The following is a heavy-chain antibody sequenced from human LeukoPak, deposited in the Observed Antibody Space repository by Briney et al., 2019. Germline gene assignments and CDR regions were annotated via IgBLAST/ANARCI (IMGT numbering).Heavy chain of an antibody. D-gene: IGHD2-2*01. V-gene: IGHV3-30*02. J-gene: IGHJ4*02. CDR3: AKNQLIVVVPAAMGY. Sequence: GGSLRLSCAASGFTFSSYGMHWVRQAPGKGLEWVAFIRYDGSNKYYADSVKGRFTISRDNSKNTLYLQMNSLRVEDTAVYYCAKNQLIVVVPAAMGYWGQGTLVTVSS. CDR1: GFTFSSYG. CDR2: IRYDGSNK.